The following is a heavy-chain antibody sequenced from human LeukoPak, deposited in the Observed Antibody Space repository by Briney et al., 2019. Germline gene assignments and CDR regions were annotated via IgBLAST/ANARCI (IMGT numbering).Heavy chain of an antibody. Sequence: GGSLRLSCAASGFTFSTSAMSWIRQAPGKGLEWVSYISSSGSTIYYADSVKGRFTISRDNAKNSLYLQMNSLRAEDTAVYYCARGRGGSIAARPAWYYYYYYMDVWGKGTTVTVSS. CDR1: GFTFSTSA. V-gene: IGHV3-11*01. D-gene: IGHD6-6*01. CDR3: ARGRGGSIAARPAWYYYYYYMDV. CDR2: ISSSGSTI. J-gene: IGHJ6*03.